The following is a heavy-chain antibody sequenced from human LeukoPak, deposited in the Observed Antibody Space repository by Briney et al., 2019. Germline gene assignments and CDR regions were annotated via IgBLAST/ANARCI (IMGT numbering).Heavy chain of an antibody. D-gene: IGHD3-3*02. J-gene: IGHJ5*02. CDR3: VRDSRPPDSIHFWSVNLFDP. V-gene: IGHV3-30*04. CDR1: GFAFNTYT. CDR2: ISYDGGND. Sequence: GGSLRLSCAASGFAFNTYTIHWVRQAPGKGLEWVAVISYDGGNDYYADSVKGRFTISRDNSKNMLYLQMNSLRPEDTAVYYCVRDSRPPDSIHFWSVNLFDPWGQGTLVTVSS.